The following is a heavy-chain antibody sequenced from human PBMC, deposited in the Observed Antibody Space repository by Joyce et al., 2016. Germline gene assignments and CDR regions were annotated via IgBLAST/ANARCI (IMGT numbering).Heavy chain of an antibody. Sequence: EVQLVQSGGGLIKPGGSLRLSCAVSGLSLDKAGMNWVRQSPGKGLEWVGLMKSKIEGGTTAYLGTVEGRFTISRQDSENTFFLQMNGLKTEDTGVYYCTTGLQWDSLKDYWGQGTLVTVSS. CDR1: GLSLDKAG. D-gene: IGHD1-26*01. CDR2: MKSKIEGGTT. CDR3: TTGLQWDSLKDY. J-gene: IGHJ4*02. V-gene: IGHV3-15*01.